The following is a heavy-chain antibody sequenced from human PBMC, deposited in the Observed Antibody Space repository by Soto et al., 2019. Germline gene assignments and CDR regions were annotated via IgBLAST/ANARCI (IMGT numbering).Heavy chain of an antibody. V-gene: IGHV4-34*01. D-gene: IGHD2-8*01. Sequence: SETLSLTCAVYGGSFSGYYWSWIRQPPGKGLEWIGEINHSGSTNYNPSLKSRVTISVDTSKNQFSLKLSSVTAADTAVYYCARGLTILYGPYGMDVWGQGTTVTVAS. J-gene: IGHJ6*02. CDR3: ARGLTILYGPYGMDV. CDR1: GGSFSGYY. CDR2: INHSGST.